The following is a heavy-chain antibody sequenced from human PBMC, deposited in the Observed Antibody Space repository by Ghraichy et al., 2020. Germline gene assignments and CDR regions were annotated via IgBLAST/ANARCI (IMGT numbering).Heavy chain of an antibody. CDR1: GGTFSSYA. D-gene: IGHD2-8*01. Sequence: SVKVSCKASGGTFSSYAISWVRQAPGQGLEWMGGIIPIFGTANYAQKFQGRVTITADESTSTAYMELSSLRSEDTAVYYCARVCTNGVCYPKDYYYGMDVWGQGTTVTVSS. V-gene: IGHV1-69*13. J-gene: IGHJ6*02. CDR3: ARVCTNGVCYPKDYYYGMDV. CDR2: IIPIFGTA.